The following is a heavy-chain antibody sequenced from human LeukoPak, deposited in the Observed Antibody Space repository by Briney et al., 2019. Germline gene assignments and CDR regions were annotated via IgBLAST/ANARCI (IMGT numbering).Heavy chain of an antibody. V-gene: IGHV3-30*03. J-gene: IGHJ4*02. Sequence: GRSLRLSCAASGFTFSSYGMHWVRQAPGKGLEWVAVISYDGSNKYYADSVKGRFTISRDNSKNTLYLQMNGLRAEDTAVYYCARNGLGATTPNFDYWGQGTLVTVSS. CDR1: GFTFSSYG. CDR2: ISYDGSNK. D-gene: IGHD1-26*01. CDR3: ARNGLGATTPNFDY.